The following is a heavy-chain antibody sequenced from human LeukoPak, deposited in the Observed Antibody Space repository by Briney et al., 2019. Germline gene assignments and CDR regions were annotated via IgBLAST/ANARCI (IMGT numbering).Heavy chain of an antibody. Sequence: GGSLRLSCEASGFSFSYYVMHWVRQAPGKGLEWVAVVSYHGNNERHADSLKGRFTISRDNSKNTLYLQMNSLRAEDTTVYYCARATGVAYYFDYWGQGTLVTVSS. CDR2: VSYHGNNE. CDR1: GFSFSYYV. D-gene: IGHD7-27*01. V-gene: IGHV3-30*04. J-gene: IGHJ4*02. CDR3: ARATGVAYYFDY.